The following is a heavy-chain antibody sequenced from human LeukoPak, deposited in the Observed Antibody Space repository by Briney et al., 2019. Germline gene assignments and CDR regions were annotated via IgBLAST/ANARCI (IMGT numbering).Heavy chain of an antibody. D-gene: IGHD3-10*01. V-gene: IGHV3-30*03. CDR1: GFIFHNAW. Sequence: TGGSLRLSCAGSGFIFHNAWMSWVRQAPGKGLEWVALISYDGSNKFYADSVKGRFTISRDNSENTLYLQMNSLRAEDTAVYYCARPRGFYYYYYGMDVWGQGTTVTVSS. CDR3: ARPRGFYYYYYGMDV. CDR2: ISYDGSNK. J-gene: IGHJ6*02.